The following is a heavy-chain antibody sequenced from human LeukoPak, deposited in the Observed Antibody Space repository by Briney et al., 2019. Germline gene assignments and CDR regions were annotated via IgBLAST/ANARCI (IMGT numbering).Heavy chain of an antibody. Sequence: PSETLSLTCAVYGGSFSGYYWSWIRQSPGKGLEWIGEINHSGSTNYNPSLKSRVTISVDTSKNQFSLKLSSVTAADTAVYYCARGIRRLRRKTMYYYYGMDVWGQGTTVTVSS. D-gene: IGHD4-17*01. J-gene: IGHJ6*02. CDR2: INHSGST. CDR3: ARGIRRLRRKTMYYYYGMDV. V-gene: IGHV4-34*01. CDR1: GGSFSGYY.